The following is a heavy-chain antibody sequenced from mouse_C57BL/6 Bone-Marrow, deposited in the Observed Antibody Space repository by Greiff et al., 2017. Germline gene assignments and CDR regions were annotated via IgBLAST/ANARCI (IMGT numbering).Heavy chain of an antibody. CDR1: GYAFSSSW. V-gene: IGHV1-82*01. CDR3: ARGGGNYEYSDV. CDR2: IYPGDGDN. Sequence: SGPELVKPGASVKISCKASGYAFSSSWMTWVKQRPGKGLEWIGRIYPGDGDNNYNGKFKGKAILTADKSSSTAYMQHSSLTSEDSAVYFCARGGGNYEYSDVWGTGTTVTVSS. J-gene: IGHJ1*03. D-gene: IGHD2-1*01.